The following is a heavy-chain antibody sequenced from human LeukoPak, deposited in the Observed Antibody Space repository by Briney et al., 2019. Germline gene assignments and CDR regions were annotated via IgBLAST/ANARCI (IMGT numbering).Heavy chain of an antibody. CDR2: IIPIFGTA. CDR3: ARGLVVGATIYWFDP. Sequence: SVKVSCKASGGTFSSYAISWGRQAPGQGLEWMGGIIPIFGTANYAQKFQGRVTITTDESTSTAYMELSSLRSEDTAVYYCARGLVVGATIYWFDPWGQGTLVTVSS. CDR1: GGTFSSYA. D-gene: IGHD1-26*01. V-gene: IGHV1-69*05. J-gene: IGHJ5*02.